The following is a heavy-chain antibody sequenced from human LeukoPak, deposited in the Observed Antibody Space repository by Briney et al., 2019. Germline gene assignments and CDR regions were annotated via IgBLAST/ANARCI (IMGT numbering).Heavy chain of an antibody. J-gene: IGHJ4*02. D-gene: IGHD4-17*01. V-gene: IGHV4-4*07. Sequence: PSETLSLTCTVSNGSISIYYWSWVLQPAGKGLEWIGRISASGSTNYNPSLKSRVTMSLDTSKNQFSLKLSSVTAADTAVYYGAREITVTRPFDYWGPGTLVTVSS. CDR3: AREITVTRPFDY. CDR2: ISASGST. CDR1: NGSISIYY.